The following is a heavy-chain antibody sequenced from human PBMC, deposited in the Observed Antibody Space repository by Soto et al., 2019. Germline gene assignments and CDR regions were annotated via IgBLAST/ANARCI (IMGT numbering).Heavy chain of an antibody. CDR3: ARSFFP. Sequence: QVQLQESGPGLVKPSETLSLTCVVSGGSISRYRWSWIRQPPGKGLEWIGYIFYNGTTSYNSSLKSRVTISVDLSKNHLSLTLASVTAADTAVYYRARSFFPWGQGTLVVVSS. CDR1: GGSISRYR. J-gene: IGHJ5*02. V-gene: IGHV4-59*01. CDR2: IFYNGTT.